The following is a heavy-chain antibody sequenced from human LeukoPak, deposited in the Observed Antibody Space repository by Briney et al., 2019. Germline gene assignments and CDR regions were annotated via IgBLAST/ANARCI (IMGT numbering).Heavy chain of an antibody. CDR1: GYSFTSYW. V-gene: IGHV5-51*01. CDR3: ARHVETPYGEYLDY. J-gene: IGHJ4*02. Sequence: GESRKISCKGSGYSFTSYWIGWVRQMPGKGLEWMGIIYLGDSDTRYSPSFQGKVTISADKSIRSPYLQWSSLEAANTAMYYCARHVETPYGEYLDYWGQGTLVTVSS. D-gene: IGHD4-17*01. CDR2: IYLGDSDT.